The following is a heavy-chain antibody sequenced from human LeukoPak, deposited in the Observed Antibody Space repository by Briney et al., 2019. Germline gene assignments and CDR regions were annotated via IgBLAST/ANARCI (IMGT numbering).Heavy chain of an antibody. CDR1: GFTFSSYS. CDR2: ISSSSSYI. CDR3: ARADSLYYYYIMDV. Sequence: GGSLRLSCAASGFTFSSYSMNWVRQAPGKGLEWVSSISSSSSYIYYADSVKGRFTNSRDNDKNSLYLQMNSLRAEDTAVYYCARADSLYYYYIMDVWGQGTTVTVSS. J-gene: IGHJ6*02. D-gene: IGHD3-22*01. V-gene: IGHV3-21*01.